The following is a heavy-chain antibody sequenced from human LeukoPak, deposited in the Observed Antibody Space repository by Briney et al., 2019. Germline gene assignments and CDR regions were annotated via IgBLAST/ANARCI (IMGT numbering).Heavy chain of an antibody. Sequence: SQTLSLTCTVSGGSISSGSYYWSWIRQPAGKGLEWIGRIYSSGSTNYNPSLKSRVTISVDTSKNQFSLQQSYVTAADTAVYYVAREKIGAALTIFGVDGFDFWGQGTMVTVSS. D-gene: IGHD3-3*01. CDR1: GGSISSGSYY. V-gene: IGHV4-61*02. J-gene: IGHJ3*01. CDR3: AREKIGAALTIFGVDGFDF. CDR2: IYSSGST.